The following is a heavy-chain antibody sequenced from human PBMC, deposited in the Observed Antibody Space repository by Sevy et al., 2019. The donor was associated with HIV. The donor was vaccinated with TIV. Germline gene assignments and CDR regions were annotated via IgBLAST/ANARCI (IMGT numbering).Heavy chain of an antibody. J-gene: IGHJ4*02. CDR2: TRDKGKSYTT. Sequence: GGSLRLSCAASGFTFSDHFMDWVRQAPGKGLEWVGRTRDKGKSYTTEYAASVKGRITISRDDSKNSLYLQMNSLKTEDTAMYYCARDLQSSAAYFDSWGQGTLVTVSS. CDR3: ARDLQSSAAYFDS. D-gene: IGHD6-19*01. CDR1: GFTFSDHF. V-gene: IGHV3-72*01.